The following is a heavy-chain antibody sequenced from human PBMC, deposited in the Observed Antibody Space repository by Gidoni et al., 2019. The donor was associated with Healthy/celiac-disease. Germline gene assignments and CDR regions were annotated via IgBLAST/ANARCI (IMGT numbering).Heavy chain of an antibody. V-gene: IGHV3-30*18. J-gene: IGHJ4*02. CDR2: ISYDGSNK. CDR1: GFPFSSYG. D-gene: IGHD5-12*01. CDR3: AKDQRVGYSGYEAVHYFDY. Sequence: QVQLVESGGGVVQPGRSLRLSCAASGFPFSSYGMPWVRQAPGKGLEWVAVISYDGSNKYYADSVKGRFTISRDNSKNTLYLQMNSLRAEDTAVYYCAKDQRVGYSGYEAVHYFDYWGQGTLVTVSS.